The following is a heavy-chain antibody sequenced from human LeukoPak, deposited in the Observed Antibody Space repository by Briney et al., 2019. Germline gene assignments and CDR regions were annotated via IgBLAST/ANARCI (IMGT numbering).Heavy chain of an antibody. CDR2: ISGSGAST. CDR1: GFTFSTYG. V-gene: IGHV3-23*01. Sequence: GGSLRLSCAASGFTFSTYGMSWVRQAPGKGLEWVSSISGSGASTYYADSVKGRFTISRDNSKNTLYLQMNSLRAEDTAVYYCANLHYDILTGYIYHFDYWGQGTLVTVSS. J-gene: IGHJ4*02. D-gene: IGHD3-9*01. CDR3: ANLHYDILTGYIYHFDY.